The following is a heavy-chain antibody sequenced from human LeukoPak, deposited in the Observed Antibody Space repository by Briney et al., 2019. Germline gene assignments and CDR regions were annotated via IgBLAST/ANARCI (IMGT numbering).Heavy chain of an antibody. D-gene: IGHD3-3*01. CDR2: IWYDGSNK. CDR1: GFTFSSYG. Sequence: GGSLRLSCAASGFTFSSYGMHWVRQAPGKGLEWVAVIWYDGSNKYYADSVKGRFTISRDNSKNTLYLQMNSLRAEDTAVYYSAKDQSVTIFGVALSDYFDYWGQGTLVTVSS. J-gene: IGHJ4*02. V-gene: IGHV3-33*06. CDR3: AKDQSVTIFGVALSDYFDY.